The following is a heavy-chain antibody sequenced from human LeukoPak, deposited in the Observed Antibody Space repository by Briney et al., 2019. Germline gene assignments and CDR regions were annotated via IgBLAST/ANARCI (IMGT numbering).Heavy chain of an antibody. J-gene: IGHJ3*01. D-gene: IGHD2-8*02. CDR2: IYYSGNT. V-gene: IGHV4-30-4*01. Sequence: SETLSLTCSVSGGSINSGDYYWSWIRQSPGKGLEWIGYIYYSGNTNTNPSLKSPITISMDTSKNHFSLNLNSVTAAHTSVCDGAAGTGFILAFQLWGQGTMVTVSS. CDR1: GGSINSGDYY. CDR3: AAGTGFILAFQL.